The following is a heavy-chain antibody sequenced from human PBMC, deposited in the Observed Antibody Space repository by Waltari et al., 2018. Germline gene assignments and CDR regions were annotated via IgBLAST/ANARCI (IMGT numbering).Heavy chain of an antibody. CDR1: GGSISSYY. Sequence: QLQLQESGPGLVKPSETLSLTCTVSGGSISSYYWSWIRQPAGKGLEWIGRIYTSGSTNYTPSLKSRVPMSVDTSKNQFSLKLSSVTAADTAVYYCATTYSSSWYQVGAFDIWGQGTMVTVSS. D-gene: IGHD6-13*01. J-gene: IGHJ3*02. CDR2: IYTSGST. V-gene: IGHV4-4*07. CDR3: ATTYSSSWYQVGAFDI.